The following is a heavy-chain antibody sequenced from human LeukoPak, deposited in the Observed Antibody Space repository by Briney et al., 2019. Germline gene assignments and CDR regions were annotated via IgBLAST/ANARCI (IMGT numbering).Heavy chain of an antibody. CDR1: GFTFGVYA. CDR2: IRSKTYGGTT. D-gene: IGHD3-10*01. J-gene: IGHJ4*02. CDR3: ARDGNNYYTDY. V-gene: IGHV3-49*04. Sequence: PGRSLRLSCTGSGFTFGVYAMSWVRQAPGKGLEWVGFIRSKTYGGTTEYAASMKGRFTISRDDSKSIAYLQMNSLKTEDTAVYYCARDGNNYYTDYWGQGTLVTVSS.